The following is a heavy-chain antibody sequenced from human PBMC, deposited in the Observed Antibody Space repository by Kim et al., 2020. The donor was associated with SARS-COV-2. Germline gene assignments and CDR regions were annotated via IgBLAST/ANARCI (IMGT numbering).Heavy chain of an antibody. D-gene: IGHD6-19*01. CDR3: ARTYSSGWYDQWYFDY. J-gene: IGHJ4*02. V-gene: IGHV5-51*01. Sequence: SFQGQVTISADKSISTAYLQWSSLKASDTAMYYCARTYSSGWYDQWYFDYWGQGTLVTVSS.